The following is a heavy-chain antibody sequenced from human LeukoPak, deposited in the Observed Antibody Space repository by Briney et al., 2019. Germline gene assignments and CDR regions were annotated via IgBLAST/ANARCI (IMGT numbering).Heavy chain of an antibody. Sequence: PSETLSLTCTVSGGSISSYYWSWIRQPPGKGLEWIGYIYTSGSTNYNPSLKSRVTISVDTSKNQFSLKLSSVTAADTAVYYCARLTYYYDSSGYSNDAFDVWGQGTMVTVSS. CDR1: GGSISSYY. J-gene: IGHJ3*01. CDR3: ARLTYYYDSSGYSNDAFDV. CDR2: IYTSGST. V-gene: IGHV4-4*09. D-gene: IGHD3-22*01.